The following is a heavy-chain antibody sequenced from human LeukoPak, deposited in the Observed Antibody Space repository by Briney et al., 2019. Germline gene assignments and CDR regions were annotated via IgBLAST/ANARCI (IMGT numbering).Heavy chain of an antibody. J-gene: IGHJ6*02. V-gene: IGHV4-34*01. Sequence: PSETLSLTCAVYGGSFGGYYWSWIRQPPGKGLEWIGEINHSGSTNYNPSLKSRVTISVDTSKNQFSLTLSSVTAADTAVYYCARGGCSSTSCYATNYYGMDVWGQGTTVTVSS. D-gene: IGHD2-2*01. CDR1: GGSFGGYY. CDR3: ARGGCSSTSCYATNYYGMDV. CDR2: INHSGST.